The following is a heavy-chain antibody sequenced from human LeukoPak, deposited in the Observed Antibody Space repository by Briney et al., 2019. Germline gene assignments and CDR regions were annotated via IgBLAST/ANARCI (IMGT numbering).Heavy chain of an antibody. V-gene: IGHV3-30*02. D-gene: IGHD2-2*01. CDR1: GFTFSSYG. J-gene: IGHJ4*02. CDR3: AKDRVNCSSTSCYSVGGNFDY. Sequence: GGSLRLSCAASGFTFSSYGMHWVRQAPGKGLEWVAFIRYDGGNKYYADPVKGRFTISRDNSKNTLYLQMNSLRAEDTAVYYCAKDRVNCSSTSCYSVGGNFDYWGQGTLVTVSS. CDR2: IRYDGGNK.